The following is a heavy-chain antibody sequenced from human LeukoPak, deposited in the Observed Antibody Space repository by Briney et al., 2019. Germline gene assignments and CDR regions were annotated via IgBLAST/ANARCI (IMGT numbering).Heavy chain of an antibody. CDR3: ARDQYDILTGYHDY. CDR2: IKQDGSEK. CDR1: GFTFSSYW. V-gene: IGHV3-7*01. D-gene: IGHD3-9*01. Sequence: GVSLRLSCAASGFTFSSYWMSWVRQAPGKGLEWVANIKQDGSEKYYVDSVKGRFTISRDNAKNSLYLQMNSLRSEDTAVYYCARDQYDILTGYHDYWGQGTLVTVSS. J-gene: IGHJ4*02.